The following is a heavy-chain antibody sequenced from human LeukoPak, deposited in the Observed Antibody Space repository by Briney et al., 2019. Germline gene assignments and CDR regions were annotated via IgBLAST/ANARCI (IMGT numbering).Heavy chain of an antibody. CDR3: ARVMDHCSSTSCYEGGRFAFDI. V-gene: IGHV4-31*03. CDR2: IYYSGST. Sequence: SETLTLTCTVSGGSISSGGYYWSWIRQHPGKGLEWIGYIYYSGSTYYNPSLKSRVTISVDTSKNQFSLKLSSVTAADTAVYYCARVMDHCSSTSCYEGGRFAFDIWGQGTMVTVSS. CDR1: GGSISSGGYY. D-gene: IGHD2-2*01. J-gene: IGHJ3*02.